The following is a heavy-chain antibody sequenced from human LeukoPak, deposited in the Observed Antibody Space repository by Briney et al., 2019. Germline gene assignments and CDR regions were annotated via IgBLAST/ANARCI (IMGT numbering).Heavy chain of an antibody. CDR3: ARSTLATTGTY. J-gene: IGHJ4*02. CDR2: ISTSGTTI. V-gene: IGHV3-48*03. D-gene: IGHD2-8*02. CDR1: GFTFNSYE. Sequence: PGGSLRLSCAASGFTFNSYEMNWVRQAPGKGLEGVSYISTSGTTIYYADSVKGRFTISRDNAKNSLYLQMNSLRAEDTAVYYCARSTLATTGTYWGQGTLVTVSS.